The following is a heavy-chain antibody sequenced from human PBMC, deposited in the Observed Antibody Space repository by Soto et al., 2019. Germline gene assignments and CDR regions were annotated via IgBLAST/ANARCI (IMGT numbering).Heavy chain of an antibody. J-gene: IGHJ4*02. CDR1: GYAFTTYG. Sequence: QVHLVQSGAEVKKPGASVKVSCKGSGYAFTTYGITWVRQAPGQGLEWMGWISAYNGNTTYAQKLQGRVTVTRDTSTSTAYMELRCLGSDDTAGYYCARGRYGDYWGQGALVTVSS. CDR3: ARGRYGDY. D-gene: IGHD1-1*01. V-gene: IGHV1-18*01. CDR2: ISAYNGNT.